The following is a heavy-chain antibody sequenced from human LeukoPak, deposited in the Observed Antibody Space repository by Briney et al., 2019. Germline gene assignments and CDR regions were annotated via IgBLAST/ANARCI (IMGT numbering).Heavy chain of an antibody. CDR1: GDSFSSVTDY. CDR2: IFYSGST. Sequence: SETLSLTCSVSGDSFSSVTDYWAWIRQPPGKGLEWIGYIFYSGSTSYNPSLKSRVTISVDTSKNQFSLKLSSVTAADTAVYYCARGTGDSYGYEDWFDPWGQGTLVTVSS. D-gene: IGHD5-18*01. V-gene: IGHV4-61*01. J-gene: IGHJ5*02. CDR3: ARGTGDSYGYEDWFDP.